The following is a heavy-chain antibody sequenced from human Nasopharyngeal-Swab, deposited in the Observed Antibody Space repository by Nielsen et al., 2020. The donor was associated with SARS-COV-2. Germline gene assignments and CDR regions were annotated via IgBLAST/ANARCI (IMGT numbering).Heavy chain of an antibody. J-gene: IGHJ4*02. D-gene: IGHD5-18*01. CDR3: ARDAFLEWIQLWFPFDY. Sequence: GGSLRLSCAASGFTFSSYSMNWVRQAPGKGLEWVSYISSSSSTIYYADSVKGRFTISRDNAKNSLYLQMNSLRAEDTAVYYCARDAFLEWIQLWFPFDYWGQGTLVPSPQ. CDR1: GFTFSSYS. CDR2: ISSSSSTI. V-gene: IGHV3-48*01.